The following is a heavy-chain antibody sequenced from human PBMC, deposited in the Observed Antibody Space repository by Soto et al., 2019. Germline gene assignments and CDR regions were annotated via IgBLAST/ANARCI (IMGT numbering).Heavy chain of an antibody. D-gene: IGHD3-10*01. CDR1: GGSVSSGSYY. CDR3: ARGGYYYGSGSFSYYFDY. CDR2: IYYSGST. J-gene: IGHJ4*02. V-gene: IGHV4-61*01. Sequence: QVQLQESGPGLVKPSETLSLTCTVSGGSVSSGSYYWSWIRQPPGKGLEWIGYIYYSGSTNYNPSLKSRVTISVDTSKNQFSLKLSSVTAADTAVYYCARGGYYYGSGSFSYYFDYWGQGTLVTVSS.